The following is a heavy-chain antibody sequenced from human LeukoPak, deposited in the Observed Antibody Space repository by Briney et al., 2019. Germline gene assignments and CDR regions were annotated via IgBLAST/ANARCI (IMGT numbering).Heavy chain of an antibody. V-gene: IGHV4-38-2*02. CDR3: AIRYSGSYNDY. J-gene: IGHJ4*02. Sequence: SETLSLTCTVSGYSISSGYYWGWVRQPPGKGLEWIGSIYHSGSTYYNPSLKSRVTISVDTSKNQFSLKLSSVTAADTAMYYCAIRYSGSYNDYWGQGTLVTVSS. D-gene: IGHD1-26*01. CDR2: IYHSGST. CDR1: GYSISSGYY.